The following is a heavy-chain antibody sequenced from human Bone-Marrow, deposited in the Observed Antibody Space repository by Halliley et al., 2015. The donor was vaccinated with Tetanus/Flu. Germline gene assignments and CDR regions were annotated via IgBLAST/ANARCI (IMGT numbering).Heavy chain of an antibody. CDR2: ISSTTDYT. CDR3: GYSNYEGYFFDY. Sequence: WFSSISSTTDYTNYADSVKGRFPISRDNAKNSVFLQMINLRADDTAVYFCGYSNYEGYFFDYRGQGTLVTVSS. V-gene: IGHV3-11*03. J-gene: IGHJ4*02. D-gene: IGHD4-4*01.